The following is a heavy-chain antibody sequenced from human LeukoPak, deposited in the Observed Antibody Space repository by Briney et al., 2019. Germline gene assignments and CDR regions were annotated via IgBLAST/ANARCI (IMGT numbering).Heavy chain of an antibody. D-gene: IGHD3-3*01. CDR1: GFTFSSYG. Sequence: GRSLRLSCAASGFTFSSYGMHWVRQAPGKGLEWVSSISSSSSYIYYADSVKGRFTISRDNAKNSLYLQMNSLRAEDTAVYYCARDPLPYYDFWSGYYRGRDWFDPWGQGTLVTVSS. V-gene: IGHV3-21*01. CDR3: ARDPLPYYDFWSGYYRGRDWFDP. CDR2: ISSSSSYI. J-gene: IGHJ5*02.